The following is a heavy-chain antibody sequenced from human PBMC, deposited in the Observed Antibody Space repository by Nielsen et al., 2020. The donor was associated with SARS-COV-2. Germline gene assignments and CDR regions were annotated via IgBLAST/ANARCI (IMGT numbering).Heavy chain of an antibody. V-gene: IGHV3-30*02. Sequence: GESLKISCAASGFTFSSYGMHWVRQAPGKGLEWVAVIWYDGSNKYYADSVKGRFTISRDNSKNTLYLQMNSLRAEDTAVYYCAKSTDYDFWSGPDAFDIWGQGTMVTVSS. J-gene: IGHJ3*02. D-gene: IGHD3-3*01. CDR3: AKSTDYDFWSGPDAFDI. CDR2: IWYDGSNK. CDR1: GFTFSSYG.